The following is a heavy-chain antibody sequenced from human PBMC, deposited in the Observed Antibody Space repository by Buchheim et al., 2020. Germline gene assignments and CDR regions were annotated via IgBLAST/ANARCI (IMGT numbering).Heavy chain of an antibody. CDR2: ISTSGGNT. CDR1: MSTFSNSE. V-gene: IGHV3-23*04. CDR3: AKDNNGWNHYDTLTAFDY. D-gene: IGHD3-9*01. J-gene: IGHJ4*02. Sequence: QLVESGGALVQPGGSLRLSCVASMSTFSNSEMNWVRQGPGRGLEWVSTISTSGGNTRYADSVKGRFTIYRDNSKNTLYFQMNSLRAEDTAVYYCAKDNNGWNHYDTLTAFDYWGRGTL.